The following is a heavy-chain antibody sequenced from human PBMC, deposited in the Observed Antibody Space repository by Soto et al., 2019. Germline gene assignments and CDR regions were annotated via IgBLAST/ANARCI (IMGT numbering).Heavy chain of an antibody. Sequence: SLRLSCAASGFTFSSYGMHWVRQAPGKGLEWVAVISFDGSNKYFADSVKGRFTISRDNSKNTLFLQVNTLRPEDTAVYYCAKDRGSGWNYYGLGVWGQGTTVTVSS. CDR1: GFTFSSYG. CDR3: AKDRGSGWNYYGLGV. CDR2: ISFDGSNK. V-gene: IGHV3-30*18. D-gene: IGHD6-19*01. J-gene: IGHJ6*02.